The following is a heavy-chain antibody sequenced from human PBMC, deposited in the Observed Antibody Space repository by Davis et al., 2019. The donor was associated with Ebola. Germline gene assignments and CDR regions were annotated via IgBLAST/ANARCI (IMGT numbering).Heavy chain of an antibody. CDR1: GFTFSSYA. V-gene: IGHV3-21*01. J-gene: IGHJ3*02. CDR2: ISSSSSYI. CDR3: ARITTSWI. Sequence: GESLKISCAASGFTFSSYAMSWVRQAPGKGLEWVSSISSSSSYIYYADSVKGRFTISRDNAKNSLYLQMNSLRAEDTAVYYCARITTSWIWGQGTMVTVSS. D-gene: IGHD3-16*01.